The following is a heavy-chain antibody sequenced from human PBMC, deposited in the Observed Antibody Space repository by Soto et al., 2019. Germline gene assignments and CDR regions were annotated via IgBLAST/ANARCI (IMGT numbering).Heavy chain of an antibody. CDR1: HGSISSSSYY. CDR2: INHSGST. D-gene: IGHD2-8*02. J-gene: IGHJ4*02. V-gene: IGHV4-39*07. CDR3: ARDKITGLFDY. Sequence: SETLSLTCTVSHGSISSSSYYWGWIRQPPGTGLEWIGEINHSGSTNYNPSLKSRVTISVDTSKDQFSLKLTSVTAADTAVYYCARDKITGLFDYWGQGTLVTVSS.